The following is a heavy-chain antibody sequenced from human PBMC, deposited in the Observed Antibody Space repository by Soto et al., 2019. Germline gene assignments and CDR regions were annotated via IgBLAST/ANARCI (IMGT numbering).Heavy chain of an antibody. V-gene: IGHV1-18*01. Sequence: QVPLVQSGAEVKKPGASVKVSCKASGYTFTSYGISWVRQAPGQGLEWMGWISAYNGNTNYAQKLQGRVTMTTDTSTSTAYMELRSLRSDDTAVYYCARDVYEGDFWSGYYPNWFDPWGQGTLVTVSS. CDR3: ARDVYEGDFWSGYYPNWFDP. CDR2: ISAYNGNT. CDR1: GYTFTSYG. J-gene: IGHJ5*02. D-gene: IGHD3-3*01.